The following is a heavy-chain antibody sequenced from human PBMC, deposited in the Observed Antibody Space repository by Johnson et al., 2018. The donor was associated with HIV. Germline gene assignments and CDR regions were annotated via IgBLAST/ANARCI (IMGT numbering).Heavy chain of an antibody. J-gene: IGHJ3*02. V-gene: IGHV3-23*04. CDR1: GFTFSSYA. CDR3: ARGCSVLQHLEWSFAAFDI. D-gene: IGHD3-3*01. CDR2: ISGSGGST. Sequence: MLLVESGGGLVQPGGSLRLSCAGSGFTFSSYAMSWVRQAPGKGLEWVSTISGSGGSTYHADSVKGRFTISRDNSNNTLYMQMKSLKAEDTAVYYCARGCSVLQHLEWSFAAFDIWGQGTMVTVSS.